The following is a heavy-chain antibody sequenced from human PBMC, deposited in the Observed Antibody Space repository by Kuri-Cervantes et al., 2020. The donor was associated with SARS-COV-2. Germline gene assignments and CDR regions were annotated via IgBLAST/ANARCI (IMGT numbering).Heavy chain of an antibody. CDR1: GYTFNIHD. V-gene: IGHV1-8*01. Sequence: ASVKVSCKASGYTFNIHDINWVRQATGQGLEWMGWMNPASGNTGYAQKFQGRVAMISNTSITTAYMELSSLTSEDTAVYYCARLPTDSGSYFLSLLFSQSKWGQGTLVTVSS. D-gene: IGHD1-26*01. CDR3: ARLPTDSGSYFLSLLFSQSK. CDR2: MNPASGNT. J-gene: IGHJ4*02.